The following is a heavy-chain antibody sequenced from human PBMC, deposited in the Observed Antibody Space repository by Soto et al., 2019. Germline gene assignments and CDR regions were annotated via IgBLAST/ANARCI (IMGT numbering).Heavy chain of an antibody. CDR2: ISGSGDGT. Sequence: GGSLRLSCAASGFAFRNYAMNWVRQAPGKGLEWVSGISGSGDGTYYADSVKGRFTISRDNSKTRLYLQMSSLRADDTAVYYCAKESLTTFNNWFDSWGQGTLVTVSS. J-gene: IGHJ5*01. CDR3: AKESLTTFNNWFDS. V-gene: IGHV3-23*01. CDR1: GFAFRNYA.